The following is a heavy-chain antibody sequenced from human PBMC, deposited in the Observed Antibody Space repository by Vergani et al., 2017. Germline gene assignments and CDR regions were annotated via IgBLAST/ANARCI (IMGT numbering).Heavy chain of an antibody. CDR1: GYSIRSSNYY. CDR3: ASHSTVDLLIKFGWIDP. CDR2: IYSSGST. D-gene: IGHD3-16*01. Sequence: QLQLQESGPGLVKPSATLSLTCSVSGYSIRSSNYYWGWIRQPPGKGLEWIARIYSSGSTYYNPSPKSRVTISVDTSKNQFSLKRSSVTAADTAVYFGASHSTVDLLIKFGWIDPWGQGILVTVSS. V-gene: IGHV4-39*01. J-gene: IGHJ5*02.